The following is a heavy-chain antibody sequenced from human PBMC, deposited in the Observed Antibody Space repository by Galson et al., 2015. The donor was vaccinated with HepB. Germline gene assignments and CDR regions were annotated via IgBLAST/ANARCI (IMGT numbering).Heavy chain of an antibody. V-gene: IGHV3-23*01. J-gene: IGHJ4*02. CDR1: GVTFSTYA. CDR3: AKGGNWDSRYFDY. Sequence: SLSLSCAASGVTFSTYAMNCVRQAPGKGLEWVSVIRGAPAKIFHAESVKGRFTITRDTSMNTVYLQMDSLRAEDTAVYYCAKGGNWDSRYFDYWGQGSLVTVSS. CDR2: IRGAPAKI. D-gene: IGHD7-27*01.